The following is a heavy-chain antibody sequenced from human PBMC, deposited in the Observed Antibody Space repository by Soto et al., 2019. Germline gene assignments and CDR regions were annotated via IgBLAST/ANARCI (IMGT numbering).Heavy chain of an antibody. CDR3: ARDRCSGGSCHGYFDY. CDR2: IIPIFGTA. Sequence: SVKVSCKASGYTFSSYAISWVRQAPGQGLEWMGGIIPIFGTANYAQKFQGRVTITADASTSTAYMELSSLRSEDTAVYYCARDRCSGGSCHGYFDYWGQGTLVTVSS. CDR1: GYTFSSYA. V-gene: IGHV1-69*13. J-gene: IGHJ4*02. D-gene: IGHD2-15*01.